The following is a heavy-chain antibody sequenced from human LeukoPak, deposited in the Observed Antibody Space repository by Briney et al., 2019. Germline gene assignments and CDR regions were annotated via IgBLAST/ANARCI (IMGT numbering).Heavy chain of an antibody. Sequence: GGSLRLSCAASGFSFRSCWMHWVRQSPGKELVWVSRINGDGSTTNYADSVRGRFTISRDNAKNTLYLQMNSLSADDSAVHFCASLVGGYYPPVEAFDVWGQGTMVTVSS. CDR3: ASLVGGYYPPVEAFDV. J-gene: IGHJ3*01. CDR2: INGDGSTT. CDR1: GFSFRSCW. V-gene: IGHV3-74*01. D-gene: IGHD3-3*01.